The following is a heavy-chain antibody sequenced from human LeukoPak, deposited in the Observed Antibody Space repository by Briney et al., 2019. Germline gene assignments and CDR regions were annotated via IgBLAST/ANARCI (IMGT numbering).Heavy chain of an antibody. D-gene: IGHD5-18*01. Sequence: ASVKVSCKVSGKTLSDLSIHWLRQPPGKGLEWLGGSDPEDGERIYAQMFQGRVTMTEDTSIDTAYMELSSLRSEDTAVYYCVTGFTTMAVDYFGYWGQGTLVTVS. J-gene: IGHJ4*02. V-gene: IGHV1-24*01. CDR3: VTGFTTMAVDYFGY. CDR2: SDPEDGER. CDR1: GKTLSDLS.